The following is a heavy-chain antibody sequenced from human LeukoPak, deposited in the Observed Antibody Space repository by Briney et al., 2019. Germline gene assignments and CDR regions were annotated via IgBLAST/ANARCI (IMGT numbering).Heavy chain of an antibody. CDR2: IYSGGST. D-gene: IGHD6-13*01. Sequence: GGSLRLSCAASGFTVSSNYMSWVRQAPGKGLEWVSVIYSGGSTYYADSVKGRFTISRDNSKNTLYLQMNSLRAEDTAVYYCAKDLSSSSWYYDYWGQGTLVTVSS. CDR1: GFTVSSNY. CDR3: AKDLSSSSWYYDY. V-gene: IGHV3-53*05. J-gene: IGHJ4*02.